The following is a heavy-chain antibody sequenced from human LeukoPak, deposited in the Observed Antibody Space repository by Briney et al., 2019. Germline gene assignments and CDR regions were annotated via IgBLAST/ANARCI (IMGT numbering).Heavy chain of an antibody. V-gene: IGHV4-4*02. CDR1: GGSVSSTNW. Sequence: PSETLSLTCGVSGGSVSSTNWWTWIRQPPGKGLEWIGEVHLDGRTNFNPSLKSRLTMSVDLSGNHVSLKLTSVTAADTAVYYCAREGGFYRPLDYSGQGTLVPVSS. CDR2: VHLDGRT. CDR3: AREGGFYRPLDY. D-gene: IGHD6-25*01. J-gene: IGHJ4*02.